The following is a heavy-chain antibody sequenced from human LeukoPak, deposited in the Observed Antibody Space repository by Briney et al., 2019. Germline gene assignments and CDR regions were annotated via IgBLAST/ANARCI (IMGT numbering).Heavy chain of an antibody. CDR2: IYTSGST. CDR1: GGSISSGSYY. Sequence: SQTLSLTCTVSGGSISSGSYYWSWIRQPAGKGLEWIGRIYTSGSTNYNPSLKSRVTMSVDTSKSQFSLKLSSVTAADTAVYYCASHGSGSLSVDYWGQGTLVTVSS. CDR3: ASHGSGSLSVDY. D-gene: IGHD3-10*01. J-gene: IGHJ4*02. V-gene: IGHV4-61*02.